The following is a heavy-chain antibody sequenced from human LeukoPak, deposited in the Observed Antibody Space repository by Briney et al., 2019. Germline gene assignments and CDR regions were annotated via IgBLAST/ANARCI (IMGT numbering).Heavy chain of an antibody. Sequence: SETLSLTCTVSGGSISSSSYYWGWIRQPPGKGLEWIGSIYYSGSTNYNPSLKSRVTISVDTSKNQFSLKLSSVTAADTAVYYCARHNYDFWSGYYSDPYYFDYWGQGTLVTVSS. V-gene: IGHV4-39*01. J-gene: IGHJ4*02. CDR2: IYYSGST. CDR1: GGSISSSSYY. CDR3: ARHNYDFWSGYYSDPYYFDY. D-gene: IGHD3-3*01.